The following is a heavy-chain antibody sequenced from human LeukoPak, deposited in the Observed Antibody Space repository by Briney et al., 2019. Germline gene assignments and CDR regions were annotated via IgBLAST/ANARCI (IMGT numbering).Heavy chain of an antibody. J-gene: IGHJ4*02. CDR3: ARVLPGIAVAGTGVDY. D-gene: IGHD6-19*01. V-gene: IGHV3-48*03. CDR2: ISSSGSTI. Sequence: GGSLRLSCAASGFTFSSDEMNWVRQAPGKGLEWVSYISSSGSTIYYADSVKGRFTISRDNAKNSLYLQMNSLRAEDTAVYYCARVLPGIAVAGTGVDYWGQGTLVTVSS. CDR1: GFTFSSDE.